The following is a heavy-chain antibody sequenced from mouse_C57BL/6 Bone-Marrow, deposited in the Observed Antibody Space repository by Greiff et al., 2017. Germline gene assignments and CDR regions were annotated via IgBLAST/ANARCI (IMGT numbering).Heavy chain of an antibody. CDR3: ERQKYGTWYFDV. J-gene: IGHJ1*03. D-gene: IGHD2-1*01. V-gene: IGHV5-6*01. CDR2: ISSGGSYT. Sequence: EVQLVESGGDLVKPGGSLKLSCAASGFTFSSYGMSWVRQTPDKRLEWVATISSGGSYTYYPDSVKGRFTISRDNAKNPLNLQMSSLKSEDTAMYYCERQKYGTWYFDVWGTGATVTVAS. CDR1: GFTFSSYG.